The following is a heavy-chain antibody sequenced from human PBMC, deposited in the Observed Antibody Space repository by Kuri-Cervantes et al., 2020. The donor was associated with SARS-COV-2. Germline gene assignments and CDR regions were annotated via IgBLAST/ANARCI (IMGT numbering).Heavy chain of an antibody. CDR1: GYTFTGYY. D-gene: IGHD6-19*01. CDR3: ARGSSGWFPYYYFDY. J-gene: IGHJ4*02. V-gene: IGHV1-2*02. CDR2: INPNSGGT. Sequence: ASVKVSCKASGYTFTGYYMHWVRQAPGQGLEWMGWINPNSGGTNYAQKFQGRVTITRNTSISTAYTELSSLRSEDTAVYYCARGSSGWFPYYYFDYWGQGTLVTVSS.